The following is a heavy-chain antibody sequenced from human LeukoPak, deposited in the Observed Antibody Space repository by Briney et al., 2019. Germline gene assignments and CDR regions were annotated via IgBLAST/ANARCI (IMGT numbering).Heavy chain of an antibody. CDR1: GGSISSYY. CDR3: ARKGSSGWYDPFGY. J-gene: IGHJ4*02. CDR2: IYTSGST. Sequence: PSGTLSLTCTVSGGSISSYYWSWIRQPAGKGLEWIGHIYTSGSTNYNPSLKSRVTMSVDTSKNQFSLKLSSVTAADTAVYYCARKGSSGWYDPFGYWGQGTLVTVSS. D-gene: IGHD6-19*01. V-gene: IGHV4-4*07.